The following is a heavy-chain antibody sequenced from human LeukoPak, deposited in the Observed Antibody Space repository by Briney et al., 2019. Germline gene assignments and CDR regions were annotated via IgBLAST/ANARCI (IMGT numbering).Heavy chain of an antibody. CDR1: GLTFSSYG. CDR2: IWYDGSNK. J-gene: IGHJ3*02. CDR3: ARDCSSTSCHSAFDI. Sequence: GRSLILSCAASGLTFSSYGIHWVRQAPGKGREWGAVIWYDGSNKYYADSVKGRFTISRDNSKNTLYLQMNSLRAEDTAVYYCARDCSSTSCHSAFDIWGQGTMVTVSS. V-gene: IGHV3-33*01. D-gene: IGHD2-2*02.